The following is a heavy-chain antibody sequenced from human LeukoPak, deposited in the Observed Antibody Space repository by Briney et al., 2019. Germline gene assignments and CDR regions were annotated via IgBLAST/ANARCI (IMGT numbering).Heavy chain of an antibody. CDR1: GYTFTSNY. CDR3: ARGPYYDILTGLDY. Sequence: GASVKLSCTASGYTFTSNYMHWVRHAPGQGLEWMGISNSSGGRTRYAQKFQGRVTMTRHTSTSTVYMELSSLRSEDTAVYYCARGPYYDILTGLDYWGQGTLVTVSS. V-gene: IGHV1-46*01. CDR2: SNSSGGRT. J-gene: IGHJ4*02. D-gene: IGHD3-9*01.